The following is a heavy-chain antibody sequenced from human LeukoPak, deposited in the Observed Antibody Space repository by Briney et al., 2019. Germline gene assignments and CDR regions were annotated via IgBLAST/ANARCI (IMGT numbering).Heavy chain of an antibody. CDR1: GGSISSGDYY. J-gene: IGHJ4*02. CDR3: ATGGYCSGGSCYPFDY. V-gene: IGHV4-30-4*01. D-gene: IGHD2-15*01. Sequence: SETLSLTCTVSGGSISSGDYYWSWIRQPPGKGLEWIGYIYYSGSTYYNPSLKSRVTISVDTSKNQFSLKLSSVTAADTAVYYCATGGYCSGGSCYPFDYWGQGTLVTVSS. CDR2: IYYSGST.